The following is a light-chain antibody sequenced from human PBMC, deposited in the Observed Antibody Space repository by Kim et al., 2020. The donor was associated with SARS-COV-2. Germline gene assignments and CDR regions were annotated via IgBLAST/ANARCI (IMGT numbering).Light chain of an antibody. CDR3: ATWDESLMGV. J-gene: IGLJ3*02. CDR2: LND. V-gene: IGLV1-44*01. Sequence: ELTQSPSVSGTPGQRVTISCSGGTSNIGSNAVNWYRQLPGTAPQLVIYLNDQRPSGVPGRFSGSKSGTSASLAISGLQSDDEADYYCATWDESLMGVFGGGTQLTVL. CDR1: TSNIGSNA.